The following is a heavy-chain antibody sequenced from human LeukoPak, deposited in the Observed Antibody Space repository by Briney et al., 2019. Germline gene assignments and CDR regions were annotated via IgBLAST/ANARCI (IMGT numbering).Heavy chain of an antibody. CDR1: GFTFSTSG. CDR3: ARAQLAWDAAN. CDR2: ITGSGGST. Sequence: PGRSLRLSCAASGFTFSTSGMSWVRQAPGKGLEWVSTITGSGGSTYYADSVKGRFTISRDNSKNTLYLQMNSLRAEDTAVYYCARAQLAWDAANWGQGTLVTVSS. V-gene: IGHV3-23*01. J-gene: IGHJ4*02. D-gene: IGHD6-13*01.